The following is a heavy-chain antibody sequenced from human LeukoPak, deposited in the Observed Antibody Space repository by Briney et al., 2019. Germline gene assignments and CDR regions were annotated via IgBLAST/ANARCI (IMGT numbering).Heavy chain of an antibody. V-gene: IGHV3-53*01. CDR3: AGSGDSRHYFDY. Sequence: GGSLRLSCAASGLTVSSNYMNWVRQAPGKGLEWVSVIYRGGSTYYADSVKGRFTISRDSSKNTLYLQMNSLRAEDTAVYYCAGSGDSRHYFDYWGQGTLVTVSS. CDR1: GLTVSSNY. J-gene: IGHJ4*02. D-gene: IGHD2-21*02. CDR2: IYRGGST.